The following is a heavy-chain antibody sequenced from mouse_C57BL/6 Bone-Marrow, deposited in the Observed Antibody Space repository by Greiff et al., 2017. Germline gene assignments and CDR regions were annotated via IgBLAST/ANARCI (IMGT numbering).Heavy chain of an antibody. CDR2: INSDGGST. V-gene: IGHV5-2*03. CDR3: ARLGGRRYAMDY. CDR1: EYEFPSHD. Sequence: EVKLVESGGGLVQPGESLKLSCESNEYEFPSHDMSWVRKTPEKRLELVAAINSDGGSTYYPDTMERRFIISRDNTKKTLFLQMSSLRSEDTALYYCARLGGRRYAMDYWGQGTSVTVSS. D-gene: IGHD2-12*01. J-gene: IGHJ4*01.